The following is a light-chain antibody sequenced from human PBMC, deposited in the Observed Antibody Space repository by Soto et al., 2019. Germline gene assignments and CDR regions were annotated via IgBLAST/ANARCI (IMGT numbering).Light chain of an antibody. J-gene: IGKJ1*01. CDR1: QSVLYSSNNKNY. Sequence: DIVMTQSPHSLAVSLGERATINCKSSQSVLYSSNNKNYLAWYQQKPGQPPKLIIYWASTRESGVPDRFSGSGSGTDFALTISSLQAEDVAVYYCQQYYNTPRTLGQGTKVDIK. CDR2: WAS. CDR3: QQYYNTPRT. V-gene: IGKV4-1*01.